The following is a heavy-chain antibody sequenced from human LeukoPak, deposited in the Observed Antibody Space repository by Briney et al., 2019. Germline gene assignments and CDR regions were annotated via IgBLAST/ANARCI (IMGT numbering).Heavy chain of an antibody. CDR2: ISYDGSNK. Sequence: AGGSLRLSCAASGFTFSSYAMHWVRQAPGKGLEWVAVISYDGSNKYYADSVKGRFTISRDNSKNTLYLQMNSLRAEDTAVYYCARTGIAAAGTLGTISNWGQGTLVTVSS. J-gene: IGHJ4*02. CDR3: ARTGIAAAGTLGTISN. V-gene: IGHV3-30-3*01. D-gene: IGHD6-13*01. CDR1: GFTFSSYA.